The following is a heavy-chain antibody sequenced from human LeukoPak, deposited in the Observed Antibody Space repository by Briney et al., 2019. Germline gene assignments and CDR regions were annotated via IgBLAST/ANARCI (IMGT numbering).Heavy chain of an antibody. CDR1: GGSFSGYY. CDR3: ARERARFGELS. J-gene: IGHJ4*02. CDR2: INHSGST. Sequence: SETLSLTCAVDGGSFSGYYWSLIRQPPGKGLEWIGEINHSGSTNYNPSLKTRVTISVDTSKNSFSLKLSSATPAATAVYYCARERARFGELSWGQGTLVTVSS. D-gene: IGHD3-16*02. V-gene: IGHV4-34*01.